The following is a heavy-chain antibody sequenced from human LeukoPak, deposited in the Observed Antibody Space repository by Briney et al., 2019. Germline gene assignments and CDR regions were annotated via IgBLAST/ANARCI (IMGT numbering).Heavy chain of an antibody. V-gene: IGHV3-21*01. CDR1: GFTFSSYS. CDR3: ARDLVQYYFDY. Sequence: AGGSLRLSCAASGFTFSSYSMNWVCQAPGKGLEWVSSISSSSSYIYYADSVKGRFTISRDNAKNSLYLQMNSLRAEDTAVYYCARDLVQYYFDYWGQGTLVTVSS. D-gene: IGHD2-8*02. CDR2: ISSSSSYI. J-gene: IGHJ4*02.